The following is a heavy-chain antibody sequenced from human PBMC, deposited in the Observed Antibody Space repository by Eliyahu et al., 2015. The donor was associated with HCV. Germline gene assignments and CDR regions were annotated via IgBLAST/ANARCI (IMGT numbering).Heavy chain of an antibody. J-gene: IGHJ6*02. CDR2: INAGNGNT. CDR3: ARVPYYYYGMDV. V-gene: IGHV1-3*01. Sequence: QVQLVQSGAEVKKPGASVXVSCKAPGYXFTSSAMQWVRQAPGQRLEWMGWINAGNGNTXYSQKFQGRVTITRDTSASTVYMELSSLRSEDTAMYYCARVPYYYYGMDVWGQGTTVTVSS. CDR1: GYXFTSSA.